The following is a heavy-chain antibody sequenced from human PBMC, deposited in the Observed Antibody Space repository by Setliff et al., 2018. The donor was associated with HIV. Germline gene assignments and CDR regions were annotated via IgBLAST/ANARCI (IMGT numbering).Heavy chain of an antibody. Sequence: SETLSLTCTVSGGSINSHYWSWIRQPPGKGLEWIGYSHYSGSTQYNPSLKSRVTISVDTSKNQFSLKLSSVTAADTAVYYCARQGIVYYDSPGDAFDIWGQGTMVTVSS. V-gene: IGHV4-59*11. D-gene: IGHD3-22*01. J-gene: IGHJ3*02. CDR3: ARQGIVYYDSPGDAFDI. CDR2: SHYSGST. CDR1: GGSINSHY.